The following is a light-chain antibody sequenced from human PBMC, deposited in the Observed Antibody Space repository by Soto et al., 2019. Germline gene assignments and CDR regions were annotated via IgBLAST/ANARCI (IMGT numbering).Light chain of an antibody. J-gene: IGLJ2*01. Sequence: QSVLTQPPSASGTPGQRVTISCSGSSSNIGRNAVSWYQQLPGTAPKLLIYSNDQRPSGVPDRFSGAKSGTSASLAISGLQSEDEAVYYCAAWDDSLSGRVVFGGGTKVTVL. V-gene: IGLV1-44*01. CDR1: SSNIGRNA. CDR3: AAWDDSLSGRVV. CDR2: SND.